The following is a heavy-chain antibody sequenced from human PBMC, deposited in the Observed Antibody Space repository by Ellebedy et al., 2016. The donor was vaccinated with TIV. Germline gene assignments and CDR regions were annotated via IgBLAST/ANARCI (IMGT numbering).Heavy chain of an antibody. V-gene: IGHV1-18*01. J-gene: IGHJ6*03. Sequence: ASAKVSCXASGYTFTRYGIRWVRQAPGQGLEWMGWISTNNGETKYVEKFQGRVTMTRDTSTNTTFMELRSLRPDDTAVYYCARDWALFVSAGIPFYYYYMDVWGKGTTVTVSS. CDR2: ISTNNGET. CDR1: GYTFTRYG. CDR3: ARDWALFVSAGIPFYYYYMDV. D-gene: IGHD2-2*01.